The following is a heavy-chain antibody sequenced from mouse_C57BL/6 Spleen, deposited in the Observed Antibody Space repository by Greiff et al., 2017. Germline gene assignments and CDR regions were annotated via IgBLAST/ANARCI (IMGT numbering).Heavy chain of an antibody. D-gene: IGHD3-2*02. CDR1: GFTFSDYG. CDR3: ARSQSLATAQATIYYYAMDY. CDR2: ISSGSSTI. Sequence: EVKVVESGGGLVKPGGSLKLSCAASGFTFSDYGMHWVRQAPEKGLEWVAYISSGSSTIYYADTVKGRCTISRDNAKNTLFLQMTSLRSEDTAMYYCARSQSLATAQATIYYYAMDYWGQGTSVTVSS. V-gene: IGHV5-17*01. J-gene: IGHJ4*01.